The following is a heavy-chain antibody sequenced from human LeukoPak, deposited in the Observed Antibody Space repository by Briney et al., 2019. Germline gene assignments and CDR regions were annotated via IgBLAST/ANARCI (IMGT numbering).Heavy chain of an antibody. Sequence: PSETLSLTCTVSGGSISSSSYYWGWIRQPPGKGLEWIGSIYYSGSTYYNPSLKSRVTISVDTSKNQFSLKLSAVTAADTAVYYCARGLVGARCFDYWGQGTLVTVSS. D-gene: IGHD1-26*01. CDR2: IYYSGST. CDR3: ARGLVGARCFDY. CDR1: GGSISSSSYY. V-gene: IGHV4-39*07. J-gene: IGHJ4*02.